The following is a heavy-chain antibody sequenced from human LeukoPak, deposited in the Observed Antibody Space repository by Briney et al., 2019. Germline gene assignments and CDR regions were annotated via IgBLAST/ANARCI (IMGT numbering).Heavy chain of an antibody. CDR2: INASGGSA. Sequence: ASVKVSCKASGYTFGNYYMHWVRQAPGQGLEWMGIINASGGSATYAQKFQGRVTMTRDTSTNTVYMELSSLKSEDTAVYYCARQQLSWRGDYYYQYYMDVWGKGTTVTVSS. CDR1: GYTFGNYY. V-gene: IGHV1-46*01. J-gene: IGHJ6*03. D-gene: IGHD6-13*01. CDR3: ARQQLSWRGDYYYQYYMDV.